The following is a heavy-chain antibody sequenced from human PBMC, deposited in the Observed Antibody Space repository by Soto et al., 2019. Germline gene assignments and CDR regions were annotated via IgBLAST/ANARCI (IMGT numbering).Heavy chain of an antibody. J-gene: IGHJ6*01. CDR3: ASQPLGPSYYSGMDV. CDR2: IIPIFGTA. V-gene: IGHV1-69*12. CDR1: GGTFSSYA. D-gene: IGHD2-2*01. Sequence: QVQLVQSGAEVKKPGSSVKVSCKASGGTFSSYAISWVRQAPGQGLEWMGGIIPIFGTANYAQKFQGRVTITADESTSPAYMELSSLRSDDTAVYYCASQPLGPSYYSGMDVWAQGPTLTVSS.